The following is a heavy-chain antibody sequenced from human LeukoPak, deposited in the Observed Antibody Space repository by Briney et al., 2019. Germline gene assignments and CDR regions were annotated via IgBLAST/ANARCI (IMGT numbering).Heavy chain of an antibody. CDR2: IYWDDDK. D-gene: IGHD5-12*01. J-gene: IGHJ4*02. V-gene: IGHV2-5*02. CDR1: GFSPRTRAVG. CDR3: AHKEVATIH. Sequence: SAPTLVHPTPPLTLTCTFSGFSPRTRAVGPACPPPPPPKALEWLALIYWDDDKRYSPSLKSRLTITKDTSKNQVVLTMTNMDPVDTATCYCAHKEVATIHWGQGTLVTVSS.